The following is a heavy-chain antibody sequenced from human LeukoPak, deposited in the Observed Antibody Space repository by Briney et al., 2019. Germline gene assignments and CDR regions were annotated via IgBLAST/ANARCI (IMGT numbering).Heavy chain of an antibody. D-gene: IGHD3-10*01. CDR3: AKRGFGELLGYYYYYMDV. V-gene: IGHV3-23*01. J-gene: IGHJ6*03. Sequence: GGSLRLSCAASGFTFSSYAMSWVRQAPGKGLEWVSAISGSGGSTYYADSVKGRFTISRDNSKNTLYLRMNGLRAEDTAVYYCAKRGFGELLGYYYYYMDVWGKGTTVTVSS. CDR2: ISGSGGST. CDR1: GFTFSSYA.